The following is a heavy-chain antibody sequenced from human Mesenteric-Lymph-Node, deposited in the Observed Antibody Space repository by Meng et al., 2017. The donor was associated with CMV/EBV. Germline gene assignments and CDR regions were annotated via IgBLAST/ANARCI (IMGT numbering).Heavy chain of an antibody. CDR3: AIGSLYYYYYGMDV. V-gene: IGHV3-7*01. Sequence: GESLKISCAASGFTFSSYWMSWVRQAPGKGLEWVANIKQDGSEKYYVDSVKGRFTISRDNAKNSLYLQMNSLRAEDTAVYYCAIGSLYYYYYGMDVWGQGTTVTVSS. CDR1: GFTFSSYW. CDR2: IKQDGSEK. J-gene: IGHJ6*02.